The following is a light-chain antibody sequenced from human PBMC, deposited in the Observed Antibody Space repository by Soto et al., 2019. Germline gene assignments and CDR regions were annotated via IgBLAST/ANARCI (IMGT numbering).Light chain of an antibody. J-gene: IGLJ1*01. CDR1: SSDVGGYNY. Sequence: QSALTQPASVSGSPGQSITISCTGTSSDVGGYNYVSWYQHHPGKAPQLMIYEVNNRPSGVSNRFSGSKSGNTASLTISGLQAEDEADYYCSSYTSISTYVFGSGIKLTVL. CDR2: EVN. V-gene: IGLV2-14*01. CDR3: SSYTSISTYV.